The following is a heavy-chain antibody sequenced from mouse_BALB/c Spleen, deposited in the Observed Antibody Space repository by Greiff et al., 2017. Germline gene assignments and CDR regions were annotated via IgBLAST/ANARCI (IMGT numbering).Heavy chain of an antibody. CDR2: IDPENGDT. CDR1: GFNIKDYY. CDR3: NADSSGYEVTWFAY. D-gene: IGHD3-2*01. V-gene: IGHV14-4*02. J-gene: IGHJ3*01. Sequence: VQLQQSGAELVRSGASVKLSCTASGFNIKDYYMHWVKQRPEQGLEWIGWIDPENGDTEYAPKFQGKATMTADTSSNTAYLQLSSLTSEDTAVYYGNADSSGYEVTWFAYWGQGTLVTVSA.